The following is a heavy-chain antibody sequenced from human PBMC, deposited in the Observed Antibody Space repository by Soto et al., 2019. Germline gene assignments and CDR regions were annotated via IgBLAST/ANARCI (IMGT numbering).Heavy chain of an antibody. CDR3: ARMASAGTLNWFVP. CDR1: GYTFINFD. CDR2: MNPGSGKT. J-gene: IGHJ5*02. V-gene: IGHV1-8*02. D-gene: IGHD6-13*01. Sequence: SVKVSCKASGYTFINFDISWVRQAAGQGLEWLGWMNPGSGKTGYASKFQGRVAMTRDASTGTSHLELSSLTSDDTAVYYCARMASAGTLNWFVPWGQGTLVTVSS.